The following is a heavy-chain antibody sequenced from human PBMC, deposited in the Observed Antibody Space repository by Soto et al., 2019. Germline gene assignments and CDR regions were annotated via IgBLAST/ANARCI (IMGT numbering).Heavy chain of an antibody. V-gene: IGHV4-31*03. CDR2: ISYGGST. CDR1: GGSINSGGYC. CDR3: SRGILV. D-gene: IGHD5-18*01. Sequence: QVQLQESGPGLVKPSQTLSLTCTVSGGSINSGGYCWSWIRQHPGKGLDWIGCISYGGSTSYNPSLKSRVTISVDTSKNQLSLKLTSVTAADTAGYYCSRGILVWGQGALITVSS. J-gene: IGHJ4*02.